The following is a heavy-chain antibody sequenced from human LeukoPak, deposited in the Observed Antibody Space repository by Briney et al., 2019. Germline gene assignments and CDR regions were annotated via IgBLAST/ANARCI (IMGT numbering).Heavy chain of an antibody. CDR3: APRRYSSGWWRDAFDI. Sequence: PSETLSLTCAVYGGSFSGYYWRWIRQPPGKGLEWIGEINHSGSTNYNPSLKSRVTISVDTSKNQFSLKLSSVTAADTAVYYCAPRRYSSGWWRDAFDIWGQGTMVTVSS. CDR2: INHSGST. V-gene: IGHV4-34*01. D-gene: IGHD6-19*01. J-gene: IGHJ3*02. CDR1: GGSFSGYY.